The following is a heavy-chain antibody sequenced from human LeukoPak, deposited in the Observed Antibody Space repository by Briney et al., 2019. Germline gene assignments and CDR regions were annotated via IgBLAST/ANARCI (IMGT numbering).Heavy chain of an antibody. CDR3: AKVFSHIVVVTASRGAFDI. CDR1: GFTFSSYG. D-gene: IGHD2-21*02. J-gene: IGHJ3*02. CDR2: IPYDGSNK. V-gene: IGHV3-30*18. Sequence: PGGSLRLSCAASGFTFSSYGMHWVRQAPGKGLEWGAVIPYDGSNKYYADSVKGRFTISRDNSKNTLYLQMNSLRAEDTAVYYCAKVFSHIVVVTASRGAFDIWGQGTMVTVSS.